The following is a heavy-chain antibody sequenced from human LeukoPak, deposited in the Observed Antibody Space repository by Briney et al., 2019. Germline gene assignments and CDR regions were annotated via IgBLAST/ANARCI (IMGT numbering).Heavy chain of an antibody. CDR3: ARGGDRRGLDY. CDR2: NYDSGTT. D-gene: IGHD1-14*01. CDR1: GGSISDGGYY. V-gene: IGHV4-31*03. Sequence: SQTLSLTCTVSGGSISDGGYYWSWIRQHPGKGLEWIGYNYDSGTTYSSPALQSRVTISVDTSDNKFSLKLKSLTAADTAVYYCARGGDRRGLDYWGQGTLVTVSS. J-gene: IGHJ4*02.